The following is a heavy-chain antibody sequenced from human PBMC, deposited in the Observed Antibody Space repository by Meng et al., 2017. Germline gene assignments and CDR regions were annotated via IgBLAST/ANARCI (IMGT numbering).Heavy chain of an antibody. CDR3: ARANSYGFSY. CDR1: GYTFTTYA. V-gene: IGHV1-3*01. CDR2: INASNGNT. Sequence: ASVKVSCKASGYTFTTYAMHWVRQAPGQRLEWMGWINASNGNTKYSQKFQGRVTITRDTSASTAYMELGSLRSEDTAVYYCARANSYGFSYWGQGTLVTVSS. J-gene: IGHJ4*02. D-gene: IGHD5-18*01.